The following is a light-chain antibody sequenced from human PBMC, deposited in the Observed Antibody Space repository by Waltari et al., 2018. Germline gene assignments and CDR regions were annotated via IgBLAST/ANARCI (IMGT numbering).Light chain of an antibody. Sequence: QSVLTQPPSVSGAPGQRVTIPCPGSSPNIRAGYAVPWYQQLPGTAPKLLIYGNTNRPSGVPDRFSGSKSATSASLAITGLQPEDEADYYCQSYDSSLSAVVFGGGTKLTVL. CDR2: GNT. CDR1: SPNIRAGYA. CDR3: QSYDSSLSAVV. J-gene: IGLJ3*02. V-gene: IGLV1-40*01.